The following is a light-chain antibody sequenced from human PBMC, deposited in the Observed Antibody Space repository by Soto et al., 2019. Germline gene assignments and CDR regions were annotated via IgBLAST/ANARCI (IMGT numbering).Light chain of an antibody. CDR1: PAIANY. CDR3: QQFNSYLWT. V-gene: IGKV1-9*01. CDR2: GAS. J-gene: IGKJ1*01. Sequence: DIQLTQSPSLLSASVGDRITITCRASPAIANYFAWYQQKPGEAPKLLIYGASTLQGGVPSRFSGRADGAEFTLTISNLQPEAIANYYCQQFNSYLWTFGQGTKVEIK.